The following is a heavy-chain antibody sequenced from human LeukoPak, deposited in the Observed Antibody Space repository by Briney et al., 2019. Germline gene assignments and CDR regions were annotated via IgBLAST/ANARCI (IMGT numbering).Heavy chain of an antibody. J-gene: IGHJ6*02. Sequence: GGSLRLSCAASGFTFSSYSVNWVRQAPGKGLEWVSYISSSSSTIYYADSVKGRFTISRDNAKNSLYLQMNSLRAEDTAVYYCARDQWYSSSWYPPYYYGMDVWGQGTTVTVSS. V-gene: IGHV3-48*01. CDR1: GFTFSSYS. D-gene: IGHD6-13*01. CDR3: ARDQWYSSSWYPPYYYGMDV. CDR2: ISSSSSTI.